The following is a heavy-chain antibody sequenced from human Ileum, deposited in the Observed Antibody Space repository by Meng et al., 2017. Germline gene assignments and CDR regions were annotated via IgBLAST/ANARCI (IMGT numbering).Heavy chain of an antibody. CDR3: ARGVVSGSHYNTY. CDR1: GGSISSSIW. V-gene: IGHV4-4*02. J-gene: IGHJ4*02. Sequence: QVQLQESGPGLGKPSGALSLTCAVSGGSISSSIWWSWVRQPPEKGLEWVGEIHHSGTTNYSPSLKSRLTISVDKLKNQFSLKLQSVTAADTAVYFWARGVVSGSHYNTYWGQGILVTVSS. D-gene: IGHD3-10*01. CDR2: IHHSGTT.